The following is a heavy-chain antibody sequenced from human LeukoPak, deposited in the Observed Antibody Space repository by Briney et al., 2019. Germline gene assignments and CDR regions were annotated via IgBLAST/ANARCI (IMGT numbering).Heavy chain of an antibody. Sequence: ASVKVSCKASGYTFTSYDINWVRQATGQGLEWMGWMNPNSGNTGYAQKFQGRVTMTRNTSISTAYMELSSLRSEDTAVYYCARGFSPDLLWFGESLYYFDYWGQGTLVTVSS. CDR2: MNPNSGNT. CDR3: ARGFSPDLLWFGESLYYFDY. J-gene: IGHJ4*02. V-gene: IGHV1-8*01. D-gene: IGHD3-10*01. CDR1: GYTFTSYD.